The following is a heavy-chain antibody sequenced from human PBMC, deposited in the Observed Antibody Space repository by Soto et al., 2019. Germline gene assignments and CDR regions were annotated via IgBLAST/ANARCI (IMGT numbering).Heavy chain of an antibody. J-gene: IGHJ6*02. V-gene: IGHV3-33*01. Sequence: GGSLRLSCAASGFTFSGYGMHWVRQAPGQGLEWVAVIWYDGSNKYYADSAKGRFTISRDNSKNTLYLQMNSLRAEDTAVYYCARGITRPYSKMDVWGQGTTVTVSS. CDR3: ARGITRPYSKMDV. D-gene: IGHD5-12*01. CDR1: GFTFSGYG. CDR2: IWYDGSNK.